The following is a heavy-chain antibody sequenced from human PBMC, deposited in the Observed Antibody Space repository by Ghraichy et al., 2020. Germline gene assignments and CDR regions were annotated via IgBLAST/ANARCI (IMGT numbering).Heavy chain of an antibody. D-gene: IGHD3-3*01. J-gene: IGHJ6*02. CDR3: ARAPRYYDFGSAQRDHYYYGMDV. V-gene: IGHV4-39*01. CDR1: GGSISSSSYY. CDR2: IYYSGST. Sequence: ESLNISCTVSGGSISSSSYYWGWIRQPPGKGLEWIGSIYYSGSTYYNPSLKSRVTISVDTSKNQFSLKLSSVTAADTAVYYCARAPRYYDFGSAQRDHYYYGMDVWGQGTTVTVSS.